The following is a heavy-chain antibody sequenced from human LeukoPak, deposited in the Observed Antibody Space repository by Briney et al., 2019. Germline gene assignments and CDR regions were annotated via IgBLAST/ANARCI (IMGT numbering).Heavy chain of an antibody. V-gene: IGHV1-18*04. D-gene: IGHD2-15*01. CDR1: GYTFTGYY. CDR2: MNPNSGNT. J-gene: IGHJ4*02. CDR3: ARSNPGLGSVEDY. Sequence: ASVKVSCKASGYTFTGYYMHWVRQAPGQGLEWMGWMNPNSGNTGYAQKLQGRVTMTTDTSTSTAYMELRSLRSDDTAVYYCARSNPGLGSVEDYWGQGTLVTVSS.